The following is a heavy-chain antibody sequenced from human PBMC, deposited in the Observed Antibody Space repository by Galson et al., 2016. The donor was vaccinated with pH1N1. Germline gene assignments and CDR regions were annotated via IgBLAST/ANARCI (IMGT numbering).Heavy chain of an antibody. J-gene: IGHJ2*01. CDR3: AREDYYDTDLSDWYFDL. V-gene: IGHV1-69*13. CDR2: IIPIFNTA. CDR1: GGTFGSYG. D-gene: IGHD3-22*01. Sequence: SVKVSCKASGGTFGSYGINWVRQAPGQGLEWMGGIIPIFNTAKYAQNFQGRVTITADESTTTAYTELTSLRPEDAAMYFCAREDYYDTDLSDWYFDLWGRGTLLTVSS.